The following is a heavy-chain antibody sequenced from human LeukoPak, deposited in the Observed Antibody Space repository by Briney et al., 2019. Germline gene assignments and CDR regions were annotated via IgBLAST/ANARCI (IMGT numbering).Heavy chain of an antibody. Sequence: SETLSLTCTVSGGSISSSSYYWVWIRQPPGKGLGWIGNVYFSGSTYYNPSLMSRVTISVDTSKNQFSLKLSSVTAADTAIYYCARRSGSYHFDYWGQGTLVTVSS. CDR1: GGSISSSSYY. D-gene: IGHD1-26*01. V-gene: IGHV4-39*01. J-gene: IGHJ4*02. CDR3: ARRSGSYHFDY. CDR2: VYFSGST.